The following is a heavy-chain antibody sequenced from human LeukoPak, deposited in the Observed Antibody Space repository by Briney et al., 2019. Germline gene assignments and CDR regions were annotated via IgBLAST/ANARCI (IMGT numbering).Heavy chain of an antibody. D-gene: IGHD6-19*01. CDR1: GLSFDDYA. J-gene: IGHJ6*02. CDR3: AKASRLYYGMDV. CDR2: ISRNSGSI. V-gene: IGHV3-9*01. Sequence: PGGSLRLSCAASGLSFDDYAMHWVRQAPGKGLEWVSGISRNSGSIGYADSVKGRFTISRDNAKNSLYLQMNSLRAEDTALYYCAKASRLYYGMDVWGQGTTVTVSS.